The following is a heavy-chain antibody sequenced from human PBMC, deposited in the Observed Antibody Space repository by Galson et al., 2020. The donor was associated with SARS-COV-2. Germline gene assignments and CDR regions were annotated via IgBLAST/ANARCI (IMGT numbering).Heavy chain of an antibody. J-gene: IGHJ3*02. D-gene: IGHD1-1*01. V-gene: IGHV3-73*01. CDR3: TSLEYTNIGTAFNI. Sequence: GGSLRLSCAASGFAFSASAVHWVRQASGKGLEWLGRIRNKANNYATTYGESVKGRFVISRDDSKNMAYLQMNSLKPEDTALYYCTSLEYTNIGTAFNIGGQGAMVTVSS. CDR2: IRNKANNYAT. CDR1: GFAFSASA.